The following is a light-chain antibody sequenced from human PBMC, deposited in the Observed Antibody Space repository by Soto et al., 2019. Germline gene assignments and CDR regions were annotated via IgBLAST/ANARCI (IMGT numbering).Light chain of an antibody. Sequence: QSALTQPPSASGSPGQSVTISCIGTSSDVGGYNYVSWYQLHPGKAPKLIIYEVSKRPSGVPDHFSGSKSGNTASLTVSGLQADDEADYYCSSFGGSNHVVFGGGTKLTVL. CDR3: SSFGGSNHVV. CDR2: EVS. V-gene: IGLV2-8*01. J-gene: IGLJ2*01. CDR1: SSDVGGYNY.